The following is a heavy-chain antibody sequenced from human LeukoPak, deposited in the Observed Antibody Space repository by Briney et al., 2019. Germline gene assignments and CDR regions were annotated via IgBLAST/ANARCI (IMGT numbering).Heavy chain of an antibody. CDR3: AKAELDYDFWSGYLYYYYGMDV. D-gene: IGHD3-3*01. CDR2: ISGSGGST. V-gene: IGHV3-23*01. CDR1: GFTFSSYA. Sequence: SGGSLRLSCVASGFTFSSYAMSWVRQAPGKGLEWVSAISGSGGSTYYADSVKGRFTISRDNSKNTLYLQMNSLRAEDTAVYYCAKAELDYDFWSGYLYYYYGMDVWGQGTTVTVSS. J-gene: IGHJ6*02.